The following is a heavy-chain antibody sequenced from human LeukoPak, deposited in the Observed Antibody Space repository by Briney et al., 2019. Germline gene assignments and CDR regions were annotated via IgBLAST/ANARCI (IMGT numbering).Heavy chain of an antibody. V-gene: IGHV3-23*01. Sequence: GGSLRLTCGASGFTFNSYAVSWVRQAPGKGLEWVSAISGSGGGTYYADSVKGRFTISRDNSKNTVYLQMNSLSTEDTAVYYCAKTTTGYSSGRYPGWPVDCWGQGTLVTVSS. D-gene: IGHD6-19*01. J-gene: IGHJ4*02. CDR1: GFTFNSYA. CDR2: ISGSGGGT. CDR3: AKTTTGYSSGRYPGWPVDC.